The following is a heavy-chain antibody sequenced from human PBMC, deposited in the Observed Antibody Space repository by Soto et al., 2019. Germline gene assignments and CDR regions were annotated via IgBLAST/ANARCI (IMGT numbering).Heavy chain of an antibody. CDR2: IYYSGST. D-gene: IGHD3-10*01. V-gene: IGHV4-59*01. Sequence: QVQLQESGPGLVKTSETLSLTCTVSGGSISSYYWSWIRQPPGKGLEWIGYIYYSGSTNYNPSLKSRVTISVDTSKNQFSLKLSSVTAADTAVYYCARGDPLLWFGEKVYYGMDVWGQGTTVTVSS. CDR1: GGSISSYY. CDR3: ARGDPLLWFGEKVYYGMDV. J-gene: IGHJ6*02.